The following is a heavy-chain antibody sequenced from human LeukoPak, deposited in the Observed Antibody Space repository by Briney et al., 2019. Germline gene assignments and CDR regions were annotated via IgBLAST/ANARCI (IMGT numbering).Heavy chain of an antibody. V-gene: IGHV4-34*01. CDR2: TNHSGST. Sequence: SETLSLTCAFYGGSFSGYYWSWIRQPPGKGLEWIGETNHSGSTNYNPSLKSRVPISVDTSKNQFSLKLSSVTAADTAVYYCARVGVTTAYWGQGTLVTVSS. D-gene: IGHD4-11*01. CDR3: ARVGVTTAY. J-gene: IGHJ4*02. CDR1: GGSFSGYY.